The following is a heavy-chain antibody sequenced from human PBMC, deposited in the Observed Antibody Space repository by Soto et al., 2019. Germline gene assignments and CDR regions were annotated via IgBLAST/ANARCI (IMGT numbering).Heavy chain of an antibody. CDR3: AKLGFSGTYFHFDY. V-gene: IGHV3-23*01. CDR1: GFPFINFA. Sequence: SMRLSCEASGFPFINFAMNWVRQSPGKGLEWVSSISGSGGRTWYADSVRGRFTISRDNSQNTLYLQMNGLRGEDTAVYYCAKLGFSGTYFHFDYWGQGALVTVSS. J-gene: IGHJ4*02. D-gene: IGHD3-10*01. CDR2: ISGSGGRT.